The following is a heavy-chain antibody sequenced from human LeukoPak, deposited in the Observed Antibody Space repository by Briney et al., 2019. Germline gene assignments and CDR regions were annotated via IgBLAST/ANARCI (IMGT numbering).Heavy chain of an antibody. CDR1: GGSISDANFY. J-gene: IGHJ4*02. V-gene: IGHV4-39*07. CDR2: VYSSGSP. CDR3: ARGARAGLLFPYFDY. D-gene: IGHD3-10*01. Sequence: SETLSLTCSVSGGSISDANFYWAWIRQPPGMGLEWIGTVYSSGSPQYNPSLRSRITVSVDTSKNQFSLLLTSITAADTAIYHCARGARAGLLFPYFDYWGQGALVTVSS.